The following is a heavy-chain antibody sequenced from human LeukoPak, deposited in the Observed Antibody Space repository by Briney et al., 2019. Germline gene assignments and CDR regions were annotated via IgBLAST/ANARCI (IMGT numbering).Heavy chain of an antibody. J-gene: IGHJ4*02. Sequence: PSETLSLTCTVSGGSISSGDYYWSWIRQPPGKGLEWIGYIYYSGSTYYNPSLKSRVTISVDTSKNQFSLKLSSVTAADTAVYYCARVTPVSSRRYYFDYWGQGTLVTVSS. V-gene: IGHV4-30-4*01. CDR3: ARVTPVSSRRYYFDY. CDR1: GGSISSGDYY. D-gene: IGHD2/OR15-2a*01. CDR2: IYYSGST.